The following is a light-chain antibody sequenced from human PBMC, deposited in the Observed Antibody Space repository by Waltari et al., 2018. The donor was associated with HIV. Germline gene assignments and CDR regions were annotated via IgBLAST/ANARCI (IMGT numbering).Light chain of an antibody. CDR1: QAISDY. J-gene: IGKJ4*01. CDR2: AAT. V-gene: IGKV1-39*01. CDR3: QQSYTMPLT. Sequence: DIQMTQSPSSLSASVGDTITITCRESQAISDYLNCYQQKPGRAPKLLSYAATNLQRGVASRFSATRSGTDFTLTIDRLQPEDLATYYCQQSYTMPLTFGGGT.